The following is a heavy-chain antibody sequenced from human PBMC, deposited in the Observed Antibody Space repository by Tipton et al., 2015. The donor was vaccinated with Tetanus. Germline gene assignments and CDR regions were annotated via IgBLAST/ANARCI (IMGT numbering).Heavy chain of an antibody. Sequence: TLSLTCAVSGGSISSGGFSWHWIRQPPGKALEWIGHIYDSGSSYSNPSLKSRVTISVDRSKNQFSLSLSSVTAADTAMYYCARGLLIFGDCRAYDIWGQGTMVTVSS. CDR2: IYDSGSS. J-gene: IGHJ3*02. D-gene: IGHD2-21*02. CDR3: ARGLLIFGDCRAYDI. CDR1: GGSISSGGFS. V-gene: IGHV4-30-2*01.